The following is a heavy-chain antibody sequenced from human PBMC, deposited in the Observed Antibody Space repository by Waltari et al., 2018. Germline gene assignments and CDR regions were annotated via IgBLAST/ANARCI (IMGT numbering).Heavy chain of an antibody. V-gene: IGHV4-61*02. CDR3: ARDGAHTMIAPDAFDI. J-gene: IGHJ3*02. D-gene: IGHD3-22*01. CDR1: GGSISSGSYY. Sequence: QVQLQESGPGLVKPSQTLSLTCTVSGGSISSGSYYWSWIRQPAGKGLEWIGRIYTSGSTNYNPSLKSRVTISVDTSKNQFSLKLSSVTAADTAVYYCARDGAHTMIAPDAFDIWGQGTMVTVSS. CDR2: IYTSGST.